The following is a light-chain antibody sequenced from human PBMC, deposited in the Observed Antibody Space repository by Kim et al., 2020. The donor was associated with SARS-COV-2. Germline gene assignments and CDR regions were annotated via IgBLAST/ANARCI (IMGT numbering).Light chain of an antibody. Sequence: SVSPGQTARITCSGDVLAKKYARWFQQKPGQAPVLVIYKDSERPSGIPERFSGSSSGTTVTLTISGAQVDDEADYYCYSAADNNLVFGGGTQLTVL. CDR3: YSAADNNLV. J-gene: IGLJ3*02. CDR2: KDS. V-gene: IGLV3-27*01. CDR1: VLAKKY.